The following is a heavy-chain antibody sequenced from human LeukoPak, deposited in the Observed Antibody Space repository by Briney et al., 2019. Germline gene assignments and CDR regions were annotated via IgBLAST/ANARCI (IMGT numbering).Heavy chain of an antibody. J-gene: IGHJ4*02. Sequence: SETLSLTCTVSGGSISSYYWSWIRQPPGKGLEWIGSIYYSGSTYYSPSLKSRVTISVDTSKNQFSLKLSSVTAADTAVYYCARRGYSYGPFDYWGQGTLVTVSS. CDR1: GGSISSYY. V-gene: IGHV4-59*05. D-gene: IGHD5-18*01. CDR2: IYYSGST. CDR3: ARRGYSYGPFDY.